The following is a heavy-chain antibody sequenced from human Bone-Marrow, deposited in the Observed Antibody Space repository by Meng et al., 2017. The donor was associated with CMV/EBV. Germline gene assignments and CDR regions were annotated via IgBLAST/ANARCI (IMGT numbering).Heavy chain of an antibody. CDR1: GFTFSDYY. CDR3: AREIAARLEADWFDP. Sequence: GESMKISWAASGFTFSDYYMSWIRQAPGKGLEWVSYISSSGSTIYYADSVKGRFTISRDNAKNTLYLQMNSMRAEDTAVYYCAREIAARLEADWFDPWGQGTLVTVSS. V-gene: IGHV3-11*01. CDR2: ISSSGSTI. D-gene: IGHD6-6*01. J-gene: IGHJ5*02.